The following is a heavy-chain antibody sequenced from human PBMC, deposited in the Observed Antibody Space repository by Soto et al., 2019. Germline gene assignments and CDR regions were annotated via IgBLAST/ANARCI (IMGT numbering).Heavy chain of an antibody. CDR2: IIPIFGTA. D-gene: IGHD3-22*01. CDR3: AREGPYYDDSSGYYYARYFDY. Sequence: GASVKVSCKASGGTFSSYAISWVRQAPGQGLEWMGGIIPIFGTANYAQKFQGRVTITADESTSTAYMELSSLRSEDTAVYYCAREGPYYDDSSGYYYARYFDYWGQGTPVTVSS. V-gene: IGHV1-69*13. CDR1: GGTFSSYA. J-gene: IGHJ4*02.